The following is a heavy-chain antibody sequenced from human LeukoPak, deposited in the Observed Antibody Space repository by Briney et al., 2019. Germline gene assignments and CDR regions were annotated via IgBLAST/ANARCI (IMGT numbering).Heavy chain of an antibody. CDR1: GYTFTSYG. CDR3: ARSSSVTIPGYYFDY. CDR2: ISAYNGNT. Sequence: ASVKVSCKASGYTFTSYGISWVRQAPGQGLEWMGWISAYNGNTNYAQKLQGRVTMTTDTSTSTAYMELRSLRSDDTAVYYCARSSSVTIPGYYFDYWGQGTLVTVSS. J-gene: IGHJ4*02. D-gene: IGHD2-21*01. V-gene: IGHV1-18*01.